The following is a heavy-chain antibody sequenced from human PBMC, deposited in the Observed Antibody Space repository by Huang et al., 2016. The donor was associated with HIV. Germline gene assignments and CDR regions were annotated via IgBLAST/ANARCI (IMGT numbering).Heavy chain of an antibody. D-gene: IGHD3-10*01. J-gene: IGHJ4*02. V-gene: IGHV4-61*01. CDR2: IYYRGST. Sequence: QVQLQESGPGLVKPSETLSLTCTVSGGSVSSGSYYWNWIRQPPGKGLEWIGYIYYRGSTNYHPSLKSRVTISVDTSKNQFSLKLSSVTAADTAVYYCAREGGYYYASGTGVSHWGQGTLVTVSS. CDR3: AREGGYYYASGTGVSH. CDR1: GGSVSSGSYY.